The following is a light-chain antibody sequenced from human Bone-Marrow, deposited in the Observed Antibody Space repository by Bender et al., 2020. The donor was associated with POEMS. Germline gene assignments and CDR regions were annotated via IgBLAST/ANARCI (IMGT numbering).Light chain of an antibody. J-gene: IGLJ3*02. CDR1: SRDVGNSYL. CDR3: CSYAARSTWV. V-gene: IGLV2-23*01. Sequence: QSALTQPASVSGSPGQSITISCTGTSRDVGNSYLVSWYQQFPGKAPKLIIYEATKRPSGVSNRFSGSKSGNTASLTVSGLQAEDEADYYCCSYAARSTWVFGGGTKLTVL. CDR2: EAT.